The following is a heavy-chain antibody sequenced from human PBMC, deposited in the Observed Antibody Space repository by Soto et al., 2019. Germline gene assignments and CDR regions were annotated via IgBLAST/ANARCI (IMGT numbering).Heavy chain of an antibody. CDR2: TSSDGGTT. CDR1: GFTFSSYS. J-gene: IGHJ4*02. V-gene: IGHV3-30-3*01. Sequence: VQVMESGGGVVQPGGSLRLSYTTSGFTFSSYSMHWLRQAPGKGLAWVAVTSSDGGTTFYADSVKGRFTVSRDNSKNTLYLQMNSLRSEDTAIYYCAREVVLPEWYFDNWGQGIQVTVSS. CDR3: AREVVLPEWYFDN. D-gene: IGHD2-15*01.